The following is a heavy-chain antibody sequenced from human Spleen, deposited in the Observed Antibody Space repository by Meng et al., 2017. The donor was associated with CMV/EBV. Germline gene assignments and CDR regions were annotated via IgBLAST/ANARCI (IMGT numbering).Heavy chain of an antibody. CDR1: GYTFRRYG. CDR2: ISAYNDNI. J-gene: IGHJ6*02. D-gene: IGHD2-2*01. V-gene: IGHV1-18*01. CDR3: ARTRIEVEPDGRKIKYYNYGMDV. Sequence: ASVKVSCKASGYTFRRYGVSWVRQAPGQGLEWMGWISAYNDNIDYAQNLQGRVTMTTDTSTNTAYMDLRSLTSDDTAVYYCARTRIEVEPDGRKIKYYNYGMDVWGQGTTVTVSS.